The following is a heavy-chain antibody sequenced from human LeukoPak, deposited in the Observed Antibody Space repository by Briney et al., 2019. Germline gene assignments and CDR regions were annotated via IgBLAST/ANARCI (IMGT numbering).Heavy chain of an antibody. CDR2: IYYSGST. CDR3: ARDCGYSSSSWDNWFDP. D-gene: IGHD6-6*01. CDR1: GRSIASGDYY. J-gene: IGHJ5*02. Sequence: SQTMSLTWTVAGRSIASGDYYWGWLRQTPGRGLEWFWHIYYSGSTYYNPSLKSRVTISVDTSKDQFSLKLSSVTAADTAVYYYARDCGYSSSSWDNWFDPWGQGTLVTVSS. V-gene: IGHV4-30-4*08.